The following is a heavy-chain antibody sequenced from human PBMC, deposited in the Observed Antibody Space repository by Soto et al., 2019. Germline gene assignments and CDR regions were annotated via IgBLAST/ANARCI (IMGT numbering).Heavy chain of an antibody. CDR2: IYYRGIR. J-gene: IGHJ3*01. CDR1: GDSIRSSGHY. CDR3: ARPVVLAPLDCFQL. V-gene: IGHV4-39*01. Sequence: QLQLQESGPGLVKPSETLSLTCSVSGDSIRSSGHYWGWIRQPPGKGLEWIGSIYYRGIRYHNPSLKSRVTISGDASENQFSLNPKSWNAADTAVYYCARPVVLAPLDCFQLWGQGTMVIVSA. D-gene: IGHD2-21*01.